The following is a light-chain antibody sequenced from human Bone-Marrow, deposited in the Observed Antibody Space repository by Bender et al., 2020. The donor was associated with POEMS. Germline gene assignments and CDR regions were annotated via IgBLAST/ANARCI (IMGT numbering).Light chain of an antibody. Sequence: SYELTQPPSVSVSSGQTATITCSGDTLPKDYAYWYLQKSGQAPVVVIYEDSKRPSAIPERFSGSISGTMAALIISGAQVEDEADYYCYSTDSSGTRGVFGGGTKLTVL. V-gene: IGLV3-10*01. CDR2: EDS. CDR1: TLPKDY. CDR3: YSTDSSGTRGV. J-gene: IGLJ2*01.